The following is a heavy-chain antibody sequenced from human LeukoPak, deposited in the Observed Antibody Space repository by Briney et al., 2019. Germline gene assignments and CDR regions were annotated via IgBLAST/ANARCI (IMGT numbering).Heavy chain of an antibody. CDR3: ARSRGSTVVTPDY. J-gene: IGHJ4*02. CDR1: GGTFSSYA. D-gene: IGHD4-23*01. V-gene: IGHV1-69*06. CDR2: IIPIFGTA. Sequence: EASVKVSCKASGGTFSSYAISWVRQAPGQGLEWMGGIIPIFGTANYAQKFQGRVTITADKSTSTAYMELSSLRSEDTAVYYCARSRGSTVVTPDYWGQGTLVTVSS.